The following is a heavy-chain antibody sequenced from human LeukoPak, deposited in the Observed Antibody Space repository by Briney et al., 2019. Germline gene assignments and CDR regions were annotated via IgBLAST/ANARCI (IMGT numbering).Heavy chain of an antibody. J-gene: IGHJ4*02. D-gene: IGHD5-24*01. CDR2: IGIDSGNA. Sequence: GGSLRLSCAASGFRFSDYSMNWVRQAPGKGLEWISYIGIDSGNAHYADSVKGRFTISGDKAKNSLYLQMHSLRVEDTAVYYCARDYKYAFDNWGQGTLVTVSS. CDR1: GFRFSDYS. V-gene: IGHV3-48*01. CDR3: ARDYKYAFDN.